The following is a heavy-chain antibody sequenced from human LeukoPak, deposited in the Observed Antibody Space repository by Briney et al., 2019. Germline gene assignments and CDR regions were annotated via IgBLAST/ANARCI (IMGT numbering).Heavy chain of an antibody. CDR2: IKQDGSET. V-gene: IGHV3-7*01. CDR3: ARVLRYDNSGHDSFDI. CDR1: GFTFSNYW. D-gene: IGHD3-22*01. Sequence: GGSLRLSCAASGFTFSNYWMNWVRQAPGKGLEWVANIKQDGSETYYVDSVKGRFTISRDNAKNSLYLQMNSLRVEDTAVYYCARVLRYDNSGHDSFDIWGQGTMVTVSS. J-gene: IGHJ3*02.